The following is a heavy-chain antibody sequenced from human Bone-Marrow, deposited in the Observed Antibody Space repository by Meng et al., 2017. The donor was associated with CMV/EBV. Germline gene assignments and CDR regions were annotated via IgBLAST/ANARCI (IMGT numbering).Heavy chain of an antibody. Sequence: GESLKISCAASGFTFTGYYMHWVRQAPGQGLEWMGWINPNSGGTNYAQKFQGRVTMTRDTSISTAYMELSRLRSDDTAVYYCARRDLTTGKYGMDVWGQGTTVTVSS. CDR1: GFTFTGYY. D-gene: IGHD1-14*01. CDR2: INPNSGGT. CDR3: ARRDLTTGKYGMDV. V-gene: IGHV1-2*02. J-gene: IGHJ6*02.